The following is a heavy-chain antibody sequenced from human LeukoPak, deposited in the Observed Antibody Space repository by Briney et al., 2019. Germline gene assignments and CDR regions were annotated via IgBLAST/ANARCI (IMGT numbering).Heavy chain of an antibody. D-gene: IGHD2-2*01. CDR3: AEGQYQLLGSWFDP. CDR2: INPSGGST. Sequence: ASVKVSCKASGYTFTSYGISWVRQAPGQGLEWMGIINPSGGSTSYAQKFQGRVTMTRDTSTSTVYMELSSLRSEDTAVYYCAEGQYQLLGSWFDPWGQGTLVTVSS. V-gene: IGHV1-46*01. J-gene: IGHJ5*02. CDR1: GYTFTSYG.